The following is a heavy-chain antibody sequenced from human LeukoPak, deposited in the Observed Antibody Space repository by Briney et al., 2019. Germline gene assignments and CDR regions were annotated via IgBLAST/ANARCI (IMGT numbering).Heavy chain of an antibody. D-gene: IGHD5-12*01. Sequence: KPGVSLRLSCAASGFTVSSNYMSWIRQPPGKGLEWIGEINHSGSTNYNPSLKSRVTISVDTSKNQFSLKLSSVTAADTAVYYCARFISYRRGYDPSGGDAFDIWGQGTMVTVSS. CDR1: GFTVSSNY. CDR2: INHSGST. V-gene: IGHV4-34*01. CDR3: ARFISYRRGYDPSGGDAFDI. J-gene: IGHJ3*02.